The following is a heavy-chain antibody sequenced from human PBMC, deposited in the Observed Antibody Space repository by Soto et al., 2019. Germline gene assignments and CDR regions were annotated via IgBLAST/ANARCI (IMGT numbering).Heavy chain of an antibody. V-gene: IGHV4-31*03. CDR3: ARGREVYWFDP. CDR2: IYYSGST. J-gene: IGHJ5*02. D-gene: IGHD3-10*01. CDR1: SGSISSGDDY. Sequence: QVQLQESGPGLVKPSQTLSLTCTVSSGSISSGDDYWSWIRQHPGKGLEWIGYIYYSGSTYYNPSLKSRVTISIDTSKNQFSLKLSSVTAADTVVYYCARGREVYWFDPWGQGTLVTVSS.